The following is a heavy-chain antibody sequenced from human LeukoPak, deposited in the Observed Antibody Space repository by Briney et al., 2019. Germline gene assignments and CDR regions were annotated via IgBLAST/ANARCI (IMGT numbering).Heavy chain of an antibody. V-gene: IGHV3-21*01. CDR2: ISSSSSYI. D-gene: IGHD6-13*01. Sequence: GGSLRLSCAASGFTFSNYSMNWVRQAPGKGLEWVSSISSSSSYIYYADSVKGRFTISRDNAKNSLYLQMNSLRAEDTAVYYCARDPASSSWYYFDYWGQGTLVTVSS. CDR1: GFTFSNYS. CDR3: ARDPASSSWYYFDY. J-gene: IGHJ4*02.